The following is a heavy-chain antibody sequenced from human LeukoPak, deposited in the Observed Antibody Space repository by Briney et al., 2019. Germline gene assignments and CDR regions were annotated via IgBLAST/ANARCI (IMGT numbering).Heavy chain of an antibody. V-gene: IGHV3-23*01. CDR1: GFTFDEYY. D-gene: IGHD1-26*01. Sequence: GGSLRLSCAASGFTFDEYYMTWIRQAPGKGLEWVSGISGRDGSTYYADSVKGRFTISRDNSKNTLFLQMNSLRAEDTAVYYCAKAGSIRFDYWGQGTLVTVSS. J-gene: IGHJ4*02. CDR2: ISGRDGST. CDR3: AKAGSIRFDY.